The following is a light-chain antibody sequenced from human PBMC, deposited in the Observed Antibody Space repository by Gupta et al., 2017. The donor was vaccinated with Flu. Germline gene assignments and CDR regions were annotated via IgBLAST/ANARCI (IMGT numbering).Light chain of an antibody. CDR3: LQIHTHPLT. CDR2: YAA. Sequence: DIQLTQSPSFLSAPVGDRVTVTCRPSQAMNTTLAKYQHQTGKAPKRLIYYAATLQSGVPSRSSGSGSGAAVILMIISMQPEDVATDYCLQIHTHPLTFGGGTKVEIK. CDR1: QAMNTT. J-gene: IGKJ4*01. V-gene: IGKV1-9*01.